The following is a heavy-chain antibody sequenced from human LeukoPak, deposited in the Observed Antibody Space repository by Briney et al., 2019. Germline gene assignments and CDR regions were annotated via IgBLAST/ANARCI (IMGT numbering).Heavy chain of an antibody. J-gene: IGHJ4*02. CDR3: TQQKGFDY. CDR2: VSSSSSYI. Sequence: GGSLRLSCAASGFTFSNAWMSWVRQAPGKGLEWVSSVSSSSSYIYYADSVKGRFTISRDNARNSLYLQMNSLRAEDTAMYYCTQQKGFDYWGQGTLVTVSS. D-gene: IGHD1-1*01. V-gene: IGHV3-21*01. CDR1: GFTFSNAW.